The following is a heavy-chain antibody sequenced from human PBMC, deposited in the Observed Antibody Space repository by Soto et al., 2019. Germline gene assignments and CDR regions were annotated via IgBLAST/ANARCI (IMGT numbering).Heavy chain of an antibody. J-gene: IGHJ6*02. Sequence: QVQLVESGGGVVQPGRSLRLSCAASGFTFSSYAMHWVRQAPGKGLEWVAVISYDGSNKYYADSVKGRFTISRDNSKISLYLQMNSLRAEDTAVYYCARVRPAMAPPPYYYYYGMDVWGQGTTVTVSS. V-gene: IGHV3-30-3*01. D-gene: IGHD5-18*01. CDR3: ARVRPAMAPPPYYYYYGMDV. CDR1: GFTFSSYA. CDR2: ISYDGSNK.